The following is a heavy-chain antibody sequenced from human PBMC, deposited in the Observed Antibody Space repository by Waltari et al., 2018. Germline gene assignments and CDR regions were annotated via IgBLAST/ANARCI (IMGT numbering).Heavy chain of an antibody. J-gene: IGHJ3*02. Sequence: EVQLVQSGAEVKKPGESLKISCKGSGYSFTSYWIGWVRQMPGKGQEWMGIICAGSDYTRYSPSFQGQVTISADKSISTACLQWSSLKASDAAMYYCARPGRTTTDAFDIWGQGTMVTVSS. CDR2: ICAGSDYT. CDR1: GYSFTSYW. D-gene: IGHD1-1*01. CDR3: ARPGRTTTDAFDI. V-gene: IGHV5-51*01.